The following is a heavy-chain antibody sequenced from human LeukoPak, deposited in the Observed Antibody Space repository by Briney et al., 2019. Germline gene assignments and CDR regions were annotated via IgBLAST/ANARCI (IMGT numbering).Heavy chain of an antibody. CDR3: ARDPSVMAGTGTNWFDP. J-gene: IGHJ5*02. CDR1: GDSVSSNSAA. D-gene: IGHD6-19*01. CDR2: TYYRSEWYN. Sequence: SQTLSLTCAISGDSVSSNSAAWNWIRQSPSRGLEWLGRTYYRSEWYNDYAVSVKSRITINPDTSKNQFSLQLNSVTPEDTAVYYCARDPSVMAGTGTNWFDPWGQGTLVTVSS. V-gene: IGHV6-1*01.